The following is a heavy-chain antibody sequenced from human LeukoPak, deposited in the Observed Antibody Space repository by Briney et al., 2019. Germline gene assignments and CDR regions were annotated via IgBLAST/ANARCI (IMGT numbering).Heavy chain of an antibody. D-gene: IGHD5-18*01. CDR1: GGSISNYY. CDR2: ISYSGST. J-gene: IGHJ2*01. CDR3: ARFAGYSYGYGYFDL. Sequence: SETLSLTCTVSGGSISNYYWSWIRQPPGKGLEWIAYISYSGSTNYNPSLKSRVTISVDTSKNQFSLKLSSVTAADTAFYYCARFAGYSYGYGYFDLWGRGTLVTVSS. V-gene: IGHV4-59*01.